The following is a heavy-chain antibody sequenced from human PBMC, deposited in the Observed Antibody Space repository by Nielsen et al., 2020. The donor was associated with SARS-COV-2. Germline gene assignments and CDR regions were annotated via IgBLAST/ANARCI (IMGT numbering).Heavy chain of an antibody. D-gene: IGHD3-3*01. V-gene: IGHV3-7*01. Sequence: GGSLRLSCEASGFTFSRSWMSWVRQAPGRGLEWVANIKEDETEKYYVDSVKGRFTISRDNAGNSLFLQMNSLRAEDTAVYYCARDHYDFWSGLGDYYYYMDVWGKGTTVTVSS. CDR1: GFTFSRSW. CDR3: ARDHYDFWSGLGDYYYYMDV. J-gene: IGHJ6*03. CDR2: IKEDETEK.